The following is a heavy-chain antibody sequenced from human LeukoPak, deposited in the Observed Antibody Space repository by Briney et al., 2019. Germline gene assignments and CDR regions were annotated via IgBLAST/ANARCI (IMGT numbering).Heavy chain of an antibody. Sequence: SATLSLTCTVSGVSITSHFWSWIRQSPGQGLEWIGYAYFNGITNYNPSLKSRVTIPVDTSKNQFSLRLSSVTAADTAVYYCARDEGSPGALDHWGQGTLVTVSS. CDR2: AYFNGIT. CDR1: GVSITSHF. CDR3: ARDEGSPGALDH. J-gene: IGHJ4*02. V-gene: IGHV4-59*11. D-gene: IGHD3-10*01.